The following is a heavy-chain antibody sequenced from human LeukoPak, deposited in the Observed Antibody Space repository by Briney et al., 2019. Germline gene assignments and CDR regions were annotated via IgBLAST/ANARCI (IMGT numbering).Heavy chain of an antibody. V-gene: IGHV4-30-2*02. Sequence: PSETLSLTCAVSGGSISSGGYSWSWIRRPPGKGLEWIGYIYHSGSTYYNPSLKSRVTISVDTSKNQFSLKLRSVTAADTAVYYCAGDSVGFDSWGQGTLVTVSS. D-gene: IGHD1-26*01. CDR1: GGSISSGGYS. CDR3: AGDSVGFDS. CDR2: IYHSGST. J-gene: IGHJ4*02.